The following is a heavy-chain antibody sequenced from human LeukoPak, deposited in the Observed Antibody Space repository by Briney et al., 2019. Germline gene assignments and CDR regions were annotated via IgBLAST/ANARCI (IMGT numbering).Heavy chain of an antibody. CDR1: GFTFSSYG. Sequence: PGGSLRLSCAASGFTFSSYGMHWVRQAPGKGLEWVAVIWYDGSNKYYADSVKGRFTISRDNSKNTLYLQMSSLRAEDTAVYYCARDRHYGDYGTLLGYWGQGTLVTVSS. J-gene: IGHJ4*02. CDR3: ARDRHYGDYGTLLGY. V-gene: IGHV3-33*01. D-gene: IGHD4-17*01. CDR2: IWYDGSNK.